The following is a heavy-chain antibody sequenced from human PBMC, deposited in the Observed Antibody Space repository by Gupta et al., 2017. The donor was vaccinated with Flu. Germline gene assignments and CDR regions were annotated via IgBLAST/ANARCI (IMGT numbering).Heavy chain of an antibody. CDR1: NTYT. V-gene: IGHV1-69*01. CDR3: ARELGSGTYGWFDS. J-gene: IGHJ5*01. D-gene: IGHD1-26*01. Sequence: NTYTSGGGRQAPGKGLEWKGGIIPIFGTANYAQKFQGRVTITADESTSTAYMDLSSLRSEDTAVYYCARELGSGTYGWFDSWGQGTLVTVSS. CDR2: IIPIFGTA.